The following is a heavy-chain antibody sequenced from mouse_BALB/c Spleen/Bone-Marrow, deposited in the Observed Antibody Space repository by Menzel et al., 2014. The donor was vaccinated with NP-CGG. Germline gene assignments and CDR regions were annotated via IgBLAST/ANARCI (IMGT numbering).Heavy chain of an antibody. V-gene: IGHV1S29*02. Sequence: VQLQQSGPELVKPGASVKISCKASGYTFTDYNMHWVKQSHGKSLEWVGYIYPYNAGTGYNQKFKSKATLTVDNSSSTAYMELRSLTSEDSAVYYCARLDGYYVAMDYWGQGTSVTVSS. D-gene: IGHD2-3*01. CDR2: IYPYNAGT. CDR3: ARLDGYYVAMDY. CDR1: GYTFTDYN. J-gene: IGHJ4*01.